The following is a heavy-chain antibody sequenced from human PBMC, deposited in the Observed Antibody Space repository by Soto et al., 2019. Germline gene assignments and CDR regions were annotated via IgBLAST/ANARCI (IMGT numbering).Heavy chain of an antibody. D-gene: IGHD3-3*02. J-gene: IGHJ4*02. V-gene: IGHV3-23*01. CDR1: GFTFSSYA. Sequence: GGSLRLSCAASGFTFSSYAMSWVRQAPGRGLEWVSAISGSGGSTYYADSVKGRFTISRDNSKNTLYLQMNSLRAEDTAVYYCAKDGTRISHYSPVVTVVRHFDYWGQGTLVTVSS. CDR2: ISGSGGST. CDR3: AKDGTRISHYSPVVTVVRHFDY.